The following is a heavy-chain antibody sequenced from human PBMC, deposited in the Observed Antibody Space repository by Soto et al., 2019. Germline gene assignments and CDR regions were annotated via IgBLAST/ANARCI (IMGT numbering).Heavy chain of an antibody. Sequence: ASVKVSCKASGYTFTNYGVTWVRQAPGQGLEWMGWISAYTDNPNYAQKFQGRVTMTIDTSTTTAYMDLRSLTSDDTAVYYCARVIPGAEAWFGPWGQGXLVTVSS. CDR3: ARVIPGAEAWFGP. J-gene: IGHJ5*02. D-gene: IGHD2-2*01. CDR1: GYTFTNYG. CDR2: ISAYTDNP. V-gene: IGHV1-18*01.